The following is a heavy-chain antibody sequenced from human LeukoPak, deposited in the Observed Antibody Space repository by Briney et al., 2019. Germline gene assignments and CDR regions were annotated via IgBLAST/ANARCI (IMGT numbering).Heavy chain of an antibody. Sequence: SVTVSCKASGGTFSSYAISWVRQAPGQGLEWMGGIIPIFGTANYAQKFQGRVTITADESTSTAYMELSSLRSEDTAVYYCARDYDSNGYHTYYFDYWGQGTLVTVSS. CDR3: ARDYDSNGYHTYYFDY. V-gene: IGHV1-69*13. D-gene: IGHD3-22*01. J-gene: IGHJ4*02. CDR1: GGTFSSYA. CDR2: IIPIFGTA.